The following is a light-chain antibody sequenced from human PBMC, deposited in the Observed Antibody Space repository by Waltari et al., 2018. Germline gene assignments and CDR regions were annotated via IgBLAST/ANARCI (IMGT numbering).Light chain of an antibody. CDR3: QQYNFDPWT. Sequence: DIQMTQSPSTLSASPGDSVTITCRASQTVETWLAWYQQKPGRPPKFLIHKASTLETGVPSRFRGSGSGTEFTLTINGLQVDDFATYYCQQYNFDPWTFGQGTRVEIK. CDR2: KAS. J-gene: IGKJ1*01. CDR1: QTVETW. V-gene: IGKV1-5*03.